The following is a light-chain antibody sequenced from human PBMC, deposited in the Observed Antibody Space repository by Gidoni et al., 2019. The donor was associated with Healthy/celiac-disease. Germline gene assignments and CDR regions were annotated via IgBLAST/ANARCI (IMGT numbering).Light chain of an antibody. J-gene: IGKJ2*01. CDR3: QKYNSAPYT. CDR2: AAS. Sequence: DIQMTQSPSSLSASVGDSVTITCRASQAISNYLAWYQQKPGKVPKLRIYAASTLQSGVPSRFSGSGSGTDCTLTSSSLQPEDVATYYCQKYNSAPYTFGQGTKLEIK. CDR1: QAISNY. V-gene: IGKV1-27*01.